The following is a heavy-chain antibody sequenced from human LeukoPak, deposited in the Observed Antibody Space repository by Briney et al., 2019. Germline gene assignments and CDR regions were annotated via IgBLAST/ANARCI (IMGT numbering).Heavy chain of an antibody. J-gene: IGHJ4*02. Sequence: GGSLRLSCAASGFMIGGYRMHWVRQAPGKGLVWVSRLNTDGSGPIYADSVKGRFTISRDNAKDTVYLQMNSLRAEDTAMYYCARDSDYYDSSGLDYWGQGTLVTVSS. CDR1: GFMIGGYR. CDR2: LNTDGSGP. V-gene: IGHV3-74*01. D-gene: IGHD3-22*01. CDR3: ARDSDYYDSSGLDY.